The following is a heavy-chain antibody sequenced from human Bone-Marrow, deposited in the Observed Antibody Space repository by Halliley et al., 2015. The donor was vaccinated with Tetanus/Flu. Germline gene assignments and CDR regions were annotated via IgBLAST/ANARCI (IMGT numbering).Heavy chain of an antibody. CDR3: ARGSTLPGN. V-gene: IGHV4-59*01. J-gene: IGHJ4*02. D-gene: IGHD2-15*01. Sequence: PGKGLEYIGYIYSSGVTSYNPTLTGRLTMSVDTSKNQFSLNRSSVTAADTAIYYCARGSTLPGNWGQGTLVTVSS. CDR2: IYSSGVT.